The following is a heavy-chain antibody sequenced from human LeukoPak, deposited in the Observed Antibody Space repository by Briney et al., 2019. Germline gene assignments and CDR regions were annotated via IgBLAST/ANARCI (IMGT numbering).Heavy chain of an antibody. V-gene: IGHV3-74*01. CDR2: IREDGTYT. Sequence: GGSLRLSCAASGFSFSKYRMHWVRQTPGEGLVWVARIREDGTYTSYADFVRGRFTISRDNARNTVFLQMNSLRAEDAAVYYCARDFDMGITPGDDFDFWGQGTLVTVSS. CDR3: ARDFDMGITPGDDFDF. CDR1: GFSFSKYR. D-gene: IGHD3-9*01. J-gene: IGHJ4*02.